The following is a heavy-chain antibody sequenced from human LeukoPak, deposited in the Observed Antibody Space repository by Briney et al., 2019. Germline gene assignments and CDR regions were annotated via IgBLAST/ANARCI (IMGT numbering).Heavy chain of an antibody. CDR1: GFTFSDYW. Sequence: GGSLRLSCAASGFTFSDYWMHWVRQVPGKGLVWVSRIDNDGSSTSYADSVKGRFTNSRDNSRNTLFLQMDTLRAEDTAVYYCAKARSLGVTAAINYWGQGTLVTVSS. D-gene: IGHD2-2*02. V-gene: IGHV3-74*01. J-gene: IGHJ4*02. CDR3: AKARSLGVTAAINY. CDR2: IDNDGSST.